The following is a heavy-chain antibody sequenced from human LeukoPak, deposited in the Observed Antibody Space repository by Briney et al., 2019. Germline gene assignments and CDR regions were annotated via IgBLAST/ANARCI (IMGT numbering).Heavy chain of an antibody. CDR1: GFTFSNYY. V-gene: IGHV3-11*01. Sequence: GGSLRLSCVVSGFTFSNYYMGWIRQAPGKGLECISYISDIGTNIYYADSVKGRFTVSRDNAKNSLFLQMNSLRADDTAVYYCARDLSYGSSWYYYFDYWGQGTLVTVSS. CDR3: ARDLSYGSSWYYYFDY. D-gene: IGHD6-13*01. CDR2: ISDIGTNI. J-gene: IGHJ4*02.